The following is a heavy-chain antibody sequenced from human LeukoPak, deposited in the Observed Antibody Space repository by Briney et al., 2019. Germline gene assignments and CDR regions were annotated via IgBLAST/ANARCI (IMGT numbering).Heavy chain of an antibody. CDR3: ARDATEYGDSHFDW. V-gene: IGHV3-33*01. J-gene: IGHJ4*02. Sequence: PGRSLRLSCSASGFSFSSYCMHWVRQAPGKGLEWVAVIWNDGSHQYYADSEKGRFTISRDNSRNTVYLQMNRLRVDDTAVYYCARDATEYGDSHFDWWGQGTLVTVSS. CDR2: IWNDGSHQ. CDR1: GFSFSSYC. D-gene: IGHD4-17*01.